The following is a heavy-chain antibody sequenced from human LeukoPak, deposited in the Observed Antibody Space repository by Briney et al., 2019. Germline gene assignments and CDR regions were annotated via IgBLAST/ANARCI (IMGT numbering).Heavy chain of an antibody. CDR1: GFTFSSYT. Sequence: GESLRLSCAASGFTFSSYTMLWVRQAPGKGLVWVSSISGGDGNTYYADSVKGRFTISRDNARNTLYLQKNSLRAEDAAVYYCAKARYASGWYFWSNWGQGTLVTVSS. V-gene: IGHV3-23*01. CDR2: ISGGDGNT. D-gene: IGHD6-19*01. CDR3: AKARYASGWYFWSN. J-gene: IGHJ4*02.